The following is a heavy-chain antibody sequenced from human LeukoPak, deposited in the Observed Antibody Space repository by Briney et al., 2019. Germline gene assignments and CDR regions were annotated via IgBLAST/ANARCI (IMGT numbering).Heavy chain of an antibody. V-gene: IGHV4-34*01. J-gene: IGHJ4*02. CDR1: GASYNAYY. CDR3: AVGITILGVAASFDS. Sequence: SETLSLTCAVYGASYNAYYWSWIRQPPGKGLEWIGDIDHRGTATYNPSLKSRLSISADASKNQFPLKLNSVTDADTAVYYCAVGITILGVAASFDSWGQGNLVIVSS. CDR2: IDHRGTA. D-gene: IGHD3-3*01.